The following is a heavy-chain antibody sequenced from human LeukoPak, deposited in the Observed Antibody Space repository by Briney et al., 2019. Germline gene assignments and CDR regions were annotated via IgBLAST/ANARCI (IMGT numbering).Heavy chain of an antibody. Sequence: GASVKVSCKASGGTFNSYAISWVRQAPGQGLEWMGGIIPMFGTAIYTQKLQGRVTMTADESTSTAYMELSSLRSEDTAVYYCARGQPVDYGSGSYTYYFDYWGQGTLVTVSS. D-gene: IGHD3-10*01. CDR1: GGTFNSYA. CDR3: ARGQPVDYGSGSYTYYFDY. CDR2: IIPMFGTA. V-gene: IGHV1-69*13. J-gene: IGHJ4*02.